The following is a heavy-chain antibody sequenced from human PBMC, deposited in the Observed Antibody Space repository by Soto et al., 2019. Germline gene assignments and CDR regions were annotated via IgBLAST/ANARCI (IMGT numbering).Heavy chain of an antibody. CDR2: IIPIFGTA. D-gene: IGHD3-10*01. J-gene: IGHJ5*02. Sequence: SVKVSCKASGGTFRSYAISWVRQAPGQGLEWMGGIIPIFGTANYAQKFQGRVTITADESTSTAYMELSSLRSEDTAVYYCARDFGRNYYGSGSYYLGPWGQGTLVTVSS. V-gene: IGHV1-69*13. CDR3: ARDFGRNYYGSGSYYLGP. CDR1: GGTFRSYA.